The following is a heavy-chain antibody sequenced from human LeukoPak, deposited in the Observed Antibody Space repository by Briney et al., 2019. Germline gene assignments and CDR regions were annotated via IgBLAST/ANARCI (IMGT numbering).Heavy chain of an antibody. CDR2: ISRSGGTT. CDR3: ARGTPRRITMIVVVPQDY. J-gene: IGHJ4*02. V-gene: IGHV3-23*01. CDR1: GFTFSSYD. D-gene: IGHD3-22*01. Sequence: GGSLRLSCAASGFTFSSYDMTWVRQTPGKGLEWVSLISRSGGTTYYADSVKGRFTISRDNSKNTLYLQMNSLRAEDTAVYYCARGTPRRITMIVVVPQDYWGQETLVTVSS.